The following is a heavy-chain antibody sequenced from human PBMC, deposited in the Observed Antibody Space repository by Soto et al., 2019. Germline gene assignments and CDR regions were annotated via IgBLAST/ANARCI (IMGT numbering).Heavy chain of an antibody. CDR3: AKEVGGWYYFDY. CDR2: ISGSGGST. V-gene: IGHV3-23*01. D-gene: IGHD6-19*01. J-gene: IGHJ4*02. CDR1: GFTFSSYA. Sequence: GESLKISCAASGFTFSSYAMSWVRQAPGKGLEWVSAISGSGGSTYYADSVKGRFTISRDNSKNTLYLQMNSLRAEDTAVYYCAKEVGGWYYFDYWGQGTLVTVSS.